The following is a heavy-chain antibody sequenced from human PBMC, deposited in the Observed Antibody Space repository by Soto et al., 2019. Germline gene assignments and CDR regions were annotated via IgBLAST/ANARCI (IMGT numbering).Heavy chain of an antibody. CDR2: IIPILGIA. V-gene: IGHV1-69*02. D-gene: IGHD6-19*01. CDR1: GGTFSSYT. J-gene: IGHJ4*02. CDR3: ARGGVAVAGNDY. Sequence: QVQLVQSGAEVKKPGSSVKVSCKASGGTFSSYTISWVRQAPGQGLEWMGRIIPILGIANYSQKFQGRVTITADKSTSTAYIELSSLRSEDTAVYYCARGGVAVAGNDYWGQGTLVTVSS.